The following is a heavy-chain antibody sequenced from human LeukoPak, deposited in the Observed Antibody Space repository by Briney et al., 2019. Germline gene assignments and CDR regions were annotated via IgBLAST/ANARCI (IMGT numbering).Heavy chain of an antibody. Sequence: GGSLRLSCAASGFTFNTYTMNWVRQAPGKGLEWLSFINTKSKSIYYADSVKGRFTISRVNAKNSLYLQMNSLRAEDTALYYCVRDQDWAFDYWGQGTLVTVPS. J-gene: IGHJ4*02. V-gene: IGHV3-48*04. CDR1: GFTFNTYT. CDR3: VRDQDWAFDY. CDR2: INTKSKSI. D-gene: IGHD3-9*01.